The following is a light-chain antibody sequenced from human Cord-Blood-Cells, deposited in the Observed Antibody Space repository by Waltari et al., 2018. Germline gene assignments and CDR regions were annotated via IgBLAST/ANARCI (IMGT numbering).Light chain of an antibody. CDR3: QQSYSTPYT. J-gene: IGKJ2*01. Sequence: DIQVTQAPSSLSAAVGPSCTITCRASQSISSYLNWYQQKPGKAPKLLIYAASSLQSGVPSRFSGSGSGTDFTLTISSLQPEDFATYYCQQSYSTPYTFGQGTKLEIK. V-gene: IGKV1-39*01. CDR2: AAS. CDR1: QSISSY.